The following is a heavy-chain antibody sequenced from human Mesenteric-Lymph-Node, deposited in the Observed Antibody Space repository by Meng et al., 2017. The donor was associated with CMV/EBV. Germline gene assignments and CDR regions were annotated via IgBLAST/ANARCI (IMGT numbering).Heavy chain of an antibody. J-gene: IGHJ4*02. CDR2: IGTLSDT. Sequence: GESLKISCAASGFSFSTYDMYWVRQTAGKGLEWVSAIGTLSDTFYPESVKGRFTISISRDNSKNTLYLQMNSLRAEDTAVYYCARVKYSSSSDFDYWGQGTLVTVSS. CDR1: GFSFSTYD. D-gene: IGHD6-6*01. V-gene: IGHV3-13*01. CDR3: ARVKYSSSSDFDY.